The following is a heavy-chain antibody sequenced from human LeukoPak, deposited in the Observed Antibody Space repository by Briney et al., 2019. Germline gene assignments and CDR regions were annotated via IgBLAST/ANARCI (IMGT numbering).Heavy chain of an antibody. Sequence: PSETLSLTCTFSDGSISSYYWSWIRQPPGKGLEWIGYIYYSGSTNYNPSLKSRVTISLDTSKNQFSLRLRSVTAADTAVYYCARARMGVITYVDYWGQGTLVTVSS. CDR3: ARARMGVITYVDY. J-gene: IGHJ4*02. D-gene: IGHD3-16*02. CDR2: IYYSGST. CDR1: DGSISSYY. V-gene: IGHV4-59*01.